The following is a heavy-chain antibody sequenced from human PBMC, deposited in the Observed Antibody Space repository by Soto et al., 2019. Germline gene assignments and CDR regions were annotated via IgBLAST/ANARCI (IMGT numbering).Heavy chain of an antibody. CDR2: IYYSGST. CDR3: ARDDPRGVTTDY. J-gene: IGHJ4*02. V-gene: IGHV4-31*03. Sequence: QVQLQESGPGLVKPSQTLSLTCTVSGGSISSGGYYWSWIRQHPGKGLAWIGYIYYSGSTYYNPSLKSRVTISVYTSKNQFSLKLSSVTAADTAVYYCARDDPRGVTTDYWGQGTLVTVSS. D-gene: IGHD4-17*01. CDR1: GGSISSGGYY.